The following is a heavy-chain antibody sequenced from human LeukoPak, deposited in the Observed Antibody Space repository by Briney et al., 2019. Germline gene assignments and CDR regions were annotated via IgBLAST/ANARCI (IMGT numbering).Heavy chain of an antibody. CDR3: ARGPTIRFLEWLGYYYMDV. D-gene: IGHD3-3*01. CDR2: INHSGST. V-gene: IGHV4-34*01. CDR1: GFTLRSHA. J-gene: IGHJ6*03. Sequence: GSLRLSCAASGFTLRSHALHWIRQPPGKGLEWIGEINHSGSTNYNPSLKSRVTISEDTSSNQFSLKLTSVTAADTAVYYCARGPTIRFLEWLGYYYMDVWGKGTTVTVSS.